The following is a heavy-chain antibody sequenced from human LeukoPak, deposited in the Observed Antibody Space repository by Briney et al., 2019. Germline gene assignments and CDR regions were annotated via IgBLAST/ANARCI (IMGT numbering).Heavy chain of an antibody. J-gene: IGHJ5*02. V-gene: IGHV4-59*08. CDR3: ARRVGSGSYSDWFDP. CDR2: MHHSENT. Sequence: PSETLSLTCTVSGGSISSYYWNWIRQPPGKGLEWIGYMHHSENTNYNPSLKSRVTISVDTSNNQFSLKLSSVTAADTAVYYCARRVGSGSYSDWFDPWGQGTLVTVSS. D-gene: IGHD3-10*01. CDR1: GGSISSYY.